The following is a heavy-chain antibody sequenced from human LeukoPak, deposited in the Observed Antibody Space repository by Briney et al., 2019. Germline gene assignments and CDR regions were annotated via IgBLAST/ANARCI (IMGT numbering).Heavy chain of an antibody. J-gene: IGHJ4*02. CDR1: GFTFSSYW. CDR3: TRDTGCSGGACYSFYDY. Sequence: PGGSLRLSCAASGFTFSSYWMTWVRQAPGQGLEWVANIKQDGSAKYYVDSVKGRFTISRDSAKNSLYLQMNSLRVEDTAVYYCTRDTGCSGGACYSFYDYWGQGTLVTVSS. CDR2: IKQDGSAK. D-gene: IGHD2-15*01. V-gene: IGHV3-7*01.